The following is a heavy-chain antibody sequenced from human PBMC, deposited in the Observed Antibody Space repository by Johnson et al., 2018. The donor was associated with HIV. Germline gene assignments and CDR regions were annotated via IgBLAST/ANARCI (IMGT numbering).Heavy chain of an antibody. CDR1: GLTVSTND. V-gene: IGHV3-66*01. D-gene: IGHD5-24*01. J-gene: IGHJ3*02. Sequence: VQLVESGGGLVQPGGSLRLSCAASGLTVSTNDINWVRQAPGKGLEWVAIIYSGDSTYYADSLEGRLTISRDKSKNTVYLQMNSLRVEDTAVYYCARDGPGDGNAMGGSGAFDIWGQGTLVTVSS. CDR3: ARDGPGDGNAMGGSGAFDI. CDR2: IYSGDST.